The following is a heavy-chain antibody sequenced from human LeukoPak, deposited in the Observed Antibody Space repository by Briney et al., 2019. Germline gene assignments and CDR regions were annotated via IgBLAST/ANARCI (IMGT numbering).Heavy chain of an antibody. CDR1: GYTFTSYD. J-gene: IGHJ6*03. CDR3: ARGPIGYCSGGSCYSPYYMDV. CDR2: MNPNSGDT. D-gene: IGHD2-15*01. V-gene: IGHV1-8*01. Sequence: ASVKVSCKASGYTFTSYDINWVRQATGQGLEWMGWMNPNSGDTSYAQKFQGRVTMTRNTSISTAYMELSSLRSEDTAVYYCARGPIGYCSGGSCYSPYYMDVWGKGTTVTISS.